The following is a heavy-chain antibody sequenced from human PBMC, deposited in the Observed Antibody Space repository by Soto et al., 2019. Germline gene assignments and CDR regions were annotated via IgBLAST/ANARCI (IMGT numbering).Heavy chain of an antibody. J-gene: IGHJ5*02. CDR2: ISHDGGVQ. Sequence: QVHLAESGGGVVQPGMSLRLSCAASGFTFSTTGMHWVRQAPGKGLEWVAMISHDGGVQHYTDSVKGRFTISRDTSKNTLYLQMNSLRPEDTAIYPCAKDLYGAGWYNYFDPWGQGTLVTVSS. V-gene: IGHV3-30*18. D-gene: IGHD6-19*01. CDR1: GFTFSTTG. CDR3: AKDLYGAGWYNYFDP.